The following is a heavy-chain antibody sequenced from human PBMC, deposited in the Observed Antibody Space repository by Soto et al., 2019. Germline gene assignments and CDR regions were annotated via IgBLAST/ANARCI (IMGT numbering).Heavy chain of an antibody. CDR1: GGSISSGGYY. CDR3: ARGVAAAALFDP. Sequence: QVQLQESGPGLVKPSQTLSLTCTVSGGSISSGGYYWSWIRQHPGKGLEWIGYIYYSGSTYYNPSLNSRVTISVDTSKNQFSLKLSSVTAADTAVYYCARGVAAAALFDPWGQGTLVTVSS. CDR2: IYYSGST. D-gene: IGHD6-13*01. V-gene: IGHV4-31*03. J-gene: IGHJ5*02.